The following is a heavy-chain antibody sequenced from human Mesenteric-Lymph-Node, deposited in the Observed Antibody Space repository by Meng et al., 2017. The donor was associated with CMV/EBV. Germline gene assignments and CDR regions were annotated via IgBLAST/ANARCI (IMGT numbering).Heavy chain of an antibody. CDR1: GFTFSGSA. D-gene: IGHD2-15*01. V-gene: IGHV3-73*01. CDR3: TKMTGGGFYGMDV. Sequence: GGSLRLSCAASGFTFSGSALHWVRQASGEGLEWVGLIRSKGNNYATVYAASMKGRFILSRDDSKNTAYLQMNTLKTEDTAVYYCTKMTGGGFYGMDVWGQGTTVTVSS. J-gene: IGHJ6*02. CDR2: IRSKGNNYAT.